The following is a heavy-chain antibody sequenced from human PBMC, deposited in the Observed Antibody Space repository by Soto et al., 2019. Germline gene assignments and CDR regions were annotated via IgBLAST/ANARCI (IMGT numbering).Heavy chain of an antibody. CDR1: GFTFSSYW. CDR3: ARLPNKSPQN. Sequence: EVHLVESGGGLVQPGGSLRLSCVASGFTFSSYWMHWVRQAPGKGLVWVSSISNDGSSIYADPVKGRFTISRDNAKNTLYLQMNSLRAEDTAVYYCARLPNKSPQNWGQVTLVIVPP. V-gene: IGHV3-74*01. CDR2: ISNDGSS. J-gene: IGHJ1*01.